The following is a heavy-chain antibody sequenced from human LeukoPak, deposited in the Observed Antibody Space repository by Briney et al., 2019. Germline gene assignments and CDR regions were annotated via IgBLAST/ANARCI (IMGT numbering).Heavy chain of an antibody. CDR3: ARARLGENFGSGSYYLYYQYGMDV. Sequence: GGSLRLSCAASGLTVSTDYMSWVRQAPGKGLEWVSVIYSDGSTYYTDSVKGRFTISRDNSKNTVNLQMNSLRVEDTAVYYCARARLGENFGSGSYYLYYQYGMDVWGQGTTVTVSS. D-gene: IGHD3-10*01. V-gene: IGHV3-53*05. J-gene: IGHJ6*02. CDR2: IYSDGST. CDR1: GLTVSTDY.